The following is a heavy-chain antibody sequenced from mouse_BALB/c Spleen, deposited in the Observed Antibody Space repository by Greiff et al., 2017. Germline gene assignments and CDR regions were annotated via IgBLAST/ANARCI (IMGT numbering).Heavy chain of an antibody. Sequence: VKLMESGAELAKPGASVKMSCKASGYTFTSYWMHWVKQRPGQGLEWIGYINPSTGYTEYNQKFKDKATLTADKSSSTAYMQLSSLTSEDSAVYYCVSPSYYGSIPFDYWGQGTTLTVSS. J-gene: IGHJ2*01. CDR2: INPSTGYT. CDR1: GYTFTSYW. D-gene: IGHD1-1*01. CDR3: VSPSYYGSIPFDY. V-gene: IGHV1-7*01.